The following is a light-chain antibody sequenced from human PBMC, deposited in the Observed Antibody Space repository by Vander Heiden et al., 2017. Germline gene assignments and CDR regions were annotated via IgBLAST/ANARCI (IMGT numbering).Light chain of an antibody. V-gene: IGLV3-1*01. J-gene: IGLJ2*01. CDR2: QDS. CDR1: KLGDKY. Sequence: SYELTQPPSVSVSPGQTASITCSGDKLGDKYACWYQQKPGQSPVLVIYQDSKRPSGIPERFSGSNSGNTATLTISGTQAMDEADDYCQAWDRDVVFGGGTKLTVL. CDR3: QAWDRDVV.